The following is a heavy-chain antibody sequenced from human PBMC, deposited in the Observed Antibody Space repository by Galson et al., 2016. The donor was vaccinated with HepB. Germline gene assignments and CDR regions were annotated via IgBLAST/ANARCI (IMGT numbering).Heavy chain of an antibody. D-gene: IGHD6-6*01. CDR2: IWFDGSNK. Sequence: SLRLSCAASGFTLTSYGMHWVRQAPGKGLEWVAVIWFDGSNKYYADSVKGRFTISRDNSKNTLYLQMNSLGAEDTAVYYCTLATRYDAFDIWGQGTLVTVSA. J-gene: IGHJ3*02. CDR1: GFTLTSYG. CDR3: TLATRYDAFDI. V-gene: IGHV3-33*01.